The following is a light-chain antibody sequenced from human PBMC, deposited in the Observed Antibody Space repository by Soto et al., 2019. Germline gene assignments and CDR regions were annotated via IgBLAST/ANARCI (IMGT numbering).Light chain of an antibody. CDR3: ASFTGGTNLV. J-gene: IGLJ1*01. CDR1: RSDIGGSNF. CDR2: DVS. Sequence: QSALTQPPSASGSPGQSVTISCTGTRSDIGGSNFISWYQQPPGKAPRLMIYDVSNRPSGVPDRFSGSKSGNTASLTISGLLDDDEADYFCASFTGGTNLVFGTGTKLTVL. V-gene: IGLV2-8*01.